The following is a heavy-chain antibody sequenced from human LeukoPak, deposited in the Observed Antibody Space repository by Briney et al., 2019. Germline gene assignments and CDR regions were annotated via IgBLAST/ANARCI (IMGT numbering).Heavy chain of an antibody. CDR2: TYYRSKWYN. Sequence: SQTLSLTCAISGDSVSSNSAAWNWIRQSPSRGLEWLGRTYYRSKWYNDYAVSVKSRITINPDTSKNQFSLQLNSVTPEDTAVYYCAREAYYYDSSGYPSPSGFDYWGQGTLVTVSS. CDR3: AREAYYYDSSGYPSPSGFDY. D-gene: IGHD3-22*01. CDR1: GDSVSSNSAA. V-gene: IGHV6-1*01. J-gene: IGHJ4*02.